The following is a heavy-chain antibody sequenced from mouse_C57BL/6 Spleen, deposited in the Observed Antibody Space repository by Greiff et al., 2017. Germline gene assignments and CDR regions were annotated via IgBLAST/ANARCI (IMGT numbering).Heavy chain of an antibody. CDR3: ARAYYGSSLGFDY. D-gene: IGHD1-1*01. Sequence: EVQLQESGPGLVKPSQSLSLTCSVTGYSITSGYYWNWIRQFPGNKLEWMGYISYDGSNNYNPSLKNRISITRDTSKNQFFLKLNSVTTEDTATYYCARAYYGSSLGFDYWGQGTTLTVSS. J-gene: IGHJ2*01. CDR1: GYSITSGYY. CDR2: ISYDGSN. V-gene: IGHV3-6*01.